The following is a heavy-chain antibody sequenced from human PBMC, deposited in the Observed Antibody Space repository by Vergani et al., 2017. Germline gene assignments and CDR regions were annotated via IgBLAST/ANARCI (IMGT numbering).Heavy chain of an antibody. J-gene: IGHJ6*02. CDR3: AASIVGATIYSYYYYYYGRDV. CDR2: IYTSGST. V-gene: IGHV4-61*02. CDR1: GGSISSGSYY. D-gene: IGHD1-26*01. Sequence: QLQLQESGPGLVKPSETLSLTCTVSGGSISSGSYYWSWIRQPAGKGLEWIGRIYTSGSTNYNPSLKSRVTISVDTSKNQFSLKLSSVTAADTAVYYCAASIVGATIYSYYYYYYGRDVWGQGTTVTVSS.